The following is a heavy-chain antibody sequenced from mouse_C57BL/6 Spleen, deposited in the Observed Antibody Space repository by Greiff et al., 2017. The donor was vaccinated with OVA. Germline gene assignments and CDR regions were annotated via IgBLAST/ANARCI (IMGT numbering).Heavy chain of an antibody. J-gene: IGHJ2*01. D-gene: IGHD3-2*02. CDR3: AREKGRLPFFDY. V-gene: IGHV1-59*01. Sequence: QVQLQQPGAELVRPGTSVKLSCKASGYTFTSYWMHWVKQRPGQGLEWIGVIDPSDSYTNYNQKFKGKATLTVDTSSSTAYMQLSSLTSEDSAVYYCAREKGRLPFFDYWGQGTTLTVSS. CDR1: GYTFTSYW. CDR2: IDPSDSYT.